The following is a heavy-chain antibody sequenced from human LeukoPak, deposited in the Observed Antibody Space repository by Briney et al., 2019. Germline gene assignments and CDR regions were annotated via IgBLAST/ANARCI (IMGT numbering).Heavy chain of an antibody. J-gene: IGHJ4*02. Sequence: PGGSLRLSCAAFGFTFSKAWMSWVLQAPGKGLEWVGQIKSKTDGGTTDYAAPVKGRFTISRDDSKNSLYLLMNSLKTEDTAVYYCTTEDYGDYVPDYWGQGTLVTVSS. CDR1: GFTFSKAW. V-gene: IGHV3-15*01. CDR3: TTEDYGDYVPDY. CDR2: IKSKTDGGTT. D-gene: IGHD4-17*01.